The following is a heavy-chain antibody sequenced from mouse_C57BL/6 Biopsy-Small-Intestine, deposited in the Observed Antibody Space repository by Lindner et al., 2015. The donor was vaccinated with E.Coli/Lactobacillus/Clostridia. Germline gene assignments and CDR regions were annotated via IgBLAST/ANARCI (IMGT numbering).Heavy chain of an antibody. V-gene: IGHV1-39*01. Sequence: VQLQESGPELVKPGASVKMSCMASSFSFSDYNVNWVKQSNGKSLEWIGVIDPNYGITAYNQKFKGMATLTVDQSSSTAYMQLNSLTSEDSAVYYCATWAYYSSYDAVDYWGQGTSVTVSS. CDR3: ATWAYYSSYDAVDY. CDR2: IDPNYGIT. D-gene: IGHD2-5*01. J-gene: IGHJ4*01. CDR1: SFSFSDYN.